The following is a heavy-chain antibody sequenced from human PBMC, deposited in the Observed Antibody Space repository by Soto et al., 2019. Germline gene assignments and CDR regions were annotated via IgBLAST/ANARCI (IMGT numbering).Heavy chain of an antibody. CDR1: GFSFSESG. Sequence: QVQLVESGGGVVQPGKSLRLSCAASGFSFSESGMERVRQAPGKGLEWGAAIWYDGSEKYYGDSVKGRFTISRDNSKNTLYLQMSGLRAEDTAVYYCATFLAVAGTHHWGQGTLVTVSS. V-gene: IGHV3-33*01. J-gene: IGHJ1*01. D-gene: IGHD6-19*01. CDR2: IWYDGSEK. CDR3: ATFLAVAGTHH.